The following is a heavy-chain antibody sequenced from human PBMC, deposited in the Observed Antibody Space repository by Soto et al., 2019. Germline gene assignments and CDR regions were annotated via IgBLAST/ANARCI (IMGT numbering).Heavy chain of an antibody. CDR3: ARGSSSWENYYFYGLDV. CDR2: ISAGNGQT. CDR1: GYSFTNNG. D-gene: IGHD6-13*01. J-gene: IGHJ6*02. Sequence: QVQLVQSGAEVKKPGASVKVSCKTSGYSFTNNGIHWVRQDPGQRPEWMGWISAGNGQTKYSQRFQGRVTITRDTTENTSEMDLSSLASEDTGVYYCARGSSSWENYYFYGLDVWGQGTTVTVSS. V-gene: IGHV1-3*01.